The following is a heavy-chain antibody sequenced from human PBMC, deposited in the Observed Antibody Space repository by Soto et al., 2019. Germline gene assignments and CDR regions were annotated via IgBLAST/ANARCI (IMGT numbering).Heavy chain of an antibody. CDR3: ARHTEDTAMVKRVDYYYYGMDV. CDR1: GGSISSSSYY. CDR2: IYYSGST. J-gene: IGHJ6*02. D-gene: IGHD5-18*01. Sequence: PSETLSLTXTVSGGSISSSSYYWGWIRQPPGKGLEWIGSIYYSGSTYYNPSLKSRVTISVDTSKNQFSLKLSSVTAADTAVYYCARHTEDTAMVKRVDYYYYGMDVWGQGTTVTVSS. V-gene: IGHV4-39*01.